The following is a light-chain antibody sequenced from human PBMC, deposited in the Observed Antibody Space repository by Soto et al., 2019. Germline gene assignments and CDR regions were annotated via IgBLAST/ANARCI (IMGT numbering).Light chain of an antibody. V-gene: IGKV1-39*01. J-gene: IGKJ4*01. CDR1: QNIRNY. Sequence: DIRVTQSPSSLSESLGDRVTISCRTSQNIRNYLQWYQHKPGKAPRLLIYGAATLQSGVPSNFSGSGSGTDFALTITSLQPDDIATYYCQQTYVTPHTFGGGTKVDIK. CDR2: GAA. CDR3: QQTYVTPHT.